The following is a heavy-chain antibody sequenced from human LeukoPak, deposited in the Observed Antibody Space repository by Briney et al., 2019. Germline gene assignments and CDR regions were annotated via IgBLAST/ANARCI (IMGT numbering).Heavy chain of an antibody. D-gene: IGHD6-13*01. J-gene: IGHJ4*02. Sequence: PSETLSLTCTVSGGSISSSSYYWGWIRQPPGTGLEWIGYIYYSGSTNYNPSLKSRVTISVDTSKNQFSLRLSSVTAADTAVYYCARVTGYMTEDYFDYWGQGTLITVSS. CDR1: GGSISSSSYY. CDR2: IYYSGST. CDR3: ARVTGYMTEDYFDY. V-gene: IGHV4-61*05.